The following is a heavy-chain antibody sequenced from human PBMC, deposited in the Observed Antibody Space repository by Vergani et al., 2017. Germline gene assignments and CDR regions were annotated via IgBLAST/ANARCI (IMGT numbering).Heavy chain of an antibody. CDR1: GFTFDDYG. CDR2: IKSTFDRGTT. V-gene: IGHV3-15*01. J-gene: IGHJ6*02. CDR3: TTDPRYCGDYSCYSLRDHHYYGMDV. D-gene: IGHD2-21*01. Sequence: EVQLVESGGGVVRPGGSLRLSCAASGFTFDDYGMSWVRQAPGKGLEWVGRIKSTFDRGTTDYAAAVKGRFTISRDDSKNTLFLQMNGLKTEDIGVYYCTTDPRYCGDYSCYSLRDHHYYGMDVWGQGTTVTVSS.